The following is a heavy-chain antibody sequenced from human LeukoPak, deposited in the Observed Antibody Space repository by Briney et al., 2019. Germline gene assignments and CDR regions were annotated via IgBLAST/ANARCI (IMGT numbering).Heavy chain of an antibody. CDR2: MNPSNDKT. Sequence: TAVKVCCKASGYTFINYDINRTRQAHGQGLEWMGWMNPSNDKTGYAQKFQDRVNMTRNTSISTAYMELSSLRSEDTAVYYCARDYYGSGSSRGYWGQGTLVTVSS. CDR3: ARDYYGSGSSRGY. CDR1: GYTFINYD. J-gene: IGHJ4*02. V-gene: IGHV1-8*01. D-gene: IGHD3-10*01.